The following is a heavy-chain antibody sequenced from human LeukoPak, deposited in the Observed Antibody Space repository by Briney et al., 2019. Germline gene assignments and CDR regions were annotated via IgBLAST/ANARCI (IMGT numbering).Heavy chain of an antibody. Sequence: SQTLSLTCAISGDSVSNNNAAWNWIRQSPSRGLGWLGRTYYRSTWYNDYAISVRSRMTVSPDTSKNQFSLQLNSVTPEDTAVYYCARGGYFDRLYRPWYFDYWGQGTLVTVSS. V-gene: IGHV6-1*01. CDR3: ARGGYFDRLYRPWYFDY. CDR1: GDSVSNNNAA. CDR2: TYYRSTWYN. D-gene: IGHD3-9*01. J-gene: IGHJ4*02.